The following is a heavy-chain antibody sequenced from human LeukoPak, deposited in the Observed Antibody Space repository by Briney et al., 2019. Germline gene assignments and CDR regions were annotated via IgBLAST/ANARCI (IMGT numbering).Heavy chain of an antibody. J-gene: IGHJ4*02. D-gene: IGHD5-18*01. V-gene: IGHV5-51*01. CDR1: GYSFTSYW. CDR3: ATRTGNSRDGYDY. Sequence: GESLKISCEGSGYSFTSYWIGWVRQLPGKGLEWMGIIYPGDSDTRYSPSFQGQVTVSADKSISTAYLQWSGLKASDTAMYYCATRTGNSRDGYDYSGQGTLVTVSS. CDR2: IYPGDSDT.